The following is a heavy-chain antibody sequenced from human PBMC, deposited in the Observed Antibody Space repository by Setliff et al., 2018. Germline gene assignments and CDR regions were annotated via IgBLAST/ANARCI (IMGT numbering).Heavy chain of an antibody. CDR1: GFSFSNYA. CDR3: ARDSSHFIRVLDS. Sequence: GESLKISCAASGFSFSNYAMHWVRQAPGKGLEWVAVISYDGINKYYADSVKGRFTISRDNAKNSLFLQMDNLRAEDTAQYFCARDSSHFIRVLDSWGQGTLVTVSS. D-gene: IGHD3-10*01. V-gene: IGHV3-30*07. J-gene: IGHJ4*02. CDR2: ISYDGINK.